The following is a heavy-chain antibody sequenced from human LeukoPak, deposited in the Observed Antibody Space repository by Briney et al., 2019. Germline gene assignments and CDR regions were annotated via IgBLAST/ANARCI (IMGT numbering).Heavy chain of an antibody. J-gene: IGHJ4*02. CDR3: AKDLYLRDFWSGYFDY. CDR1: GGSISSGGYY. V-gene: IGHV4-31*03. D-gene: IGHD3-3*01. Sequence: SETLSLTCTVSGGSISSGGYYWSWIRQHPGKGLEWIGYIYYSGSTYYNPSLKSRVIISVDTSKNQFSLKLSSVTAADTAVFYCAKDLYLRDFWSGYFDYWGQGIPVTVSP. CDR2: IYYSGST.